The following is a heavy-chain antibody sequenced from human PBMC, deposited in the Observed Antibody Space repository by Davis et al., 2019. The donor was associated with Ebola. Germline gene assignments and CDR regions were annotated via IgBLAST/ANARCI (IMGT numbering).Heavy chain of an antibody. CDR2: ISYDGSNK. D-gene: IGHD6-13*01. CDR3: AKTLSISWYNPFDS. V-gene: IGHV3-30*04. CDR1: GFTFRSYV. J-gene: IGHJ4*02. Sequence: GESLKISCAASGFTFRSYVMHWVRQAPGKGLEWVAVISYDGSNKYYADSVKGRLTISRDNSKNTLYLQMNSLRAEDTAIYYCAKTLSISWYNPFDSWGQGTLVTVSS.